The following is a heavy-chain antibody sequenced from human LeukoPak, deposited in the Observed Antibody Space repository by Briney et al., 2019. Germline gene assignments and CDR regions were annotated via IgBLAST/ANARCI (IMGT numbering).Heavy chain of an antibody. D-gene: IGHD3-3*01. CDR3: AKIGRRYDFWTGYYEEEVDYMDV. J-gene: IGHJ6*03. Sequence: GGSLGLSCAASEFSVGSNYMTWVRQAPGKGLEWVSLIYSGGSTYYADSVKGRFTISRDNSKNSLYLQMNSLRAEDTAVYYCAKIGRRYDFWTGYYEEEVDYMDVWGKGTTVTVSS. CDR1: EFSVGSNY. V-gene: IGHV3-66*01. CDR2: IYSGGST.